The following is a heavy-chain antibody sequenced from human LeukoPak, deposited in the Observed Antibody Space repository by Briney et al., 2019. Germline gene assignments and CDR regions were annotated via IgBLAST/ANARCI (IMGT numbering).Heavy chain of an antibody. J-gene: IGHJ6*02. CDR1: GGSISSYY. CDR2: IYYSGST. Sequence: PSETLSLTCTVSGGSISSYYWSWIRQPPGKGLEWIGHIYYSGSTNYNPSLKSRVTISVDTSKNQFSLKLSSVTAADTAVYYCARVRLPPGHYYYSGMDVWGQGTTVTVSS. V-gene: IGHV4-59*01. D-gene: IGHD1-14*01. CDR3: ARVRLPPGHYYYSGMDV.